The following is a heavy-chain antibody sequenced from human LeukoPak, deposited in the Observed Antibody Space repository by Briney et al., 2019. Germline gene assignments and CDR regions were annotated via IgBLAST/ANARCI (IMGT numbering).Heavy chain of an antibody. V-gene: IGHV4-4*07. CDR3: AREGGAARRPNAFDI. Sequence: SETLSLTCTVSGASISPNYWSWIRQFPGKGLEWIGRIYTSGSTNYNPSLKSRVTMSVDTSKNQFSLKLSSVTAADTAVYYRAREGGAARRPNAFDIWGQGTMVTVSS. CDR2: IYTSGST. J-gene: IGHJ3*02. D-gene: IGHD3-16*01. CDR1: GASISPNY.